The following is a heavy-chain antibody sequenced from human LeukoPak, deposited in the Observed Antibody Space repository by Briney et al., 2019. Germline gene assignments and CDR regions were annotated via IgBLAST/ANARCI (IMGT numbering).Heavy chain of an antibody. CDR3: AELGITMIGGV. J-gene: IGHJ6*04. V-gene: IGHV3-30*04. D-gene: IGHD3-10*02. CDR2: ISYDGSFK. CDR1: GFIFSSYT. Sequence: GGSLRLSCAASGFIFSSYTMHWVRLAPGKGLEWVAVISYDGSFKYYSDSVKGRFTISRDNSKYTVYLQMNSLRTEDTAVYYCAELGITMIGGVWGKGTTVTISS.